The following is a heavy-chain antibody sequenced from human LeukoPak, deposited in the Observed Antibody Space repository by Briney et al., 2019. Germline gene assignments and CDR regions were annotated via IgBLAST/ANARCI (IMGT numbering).Heavy chain of an antibody. CDR3: ARMIQLHYYMDV. D-gene: IGHD5-18*01. CDR2: ISGSGGST. V-gene: IGHV3-23*01. J-gene: IGHJ6*03. CDR1: GFTFSSYG. Sequence: GGSLRLSCAASGFTFSSYGMSWVRQAPGKGLEWVSAISGSGGSTYYADSVKGRFTISRDNSKNTLYLQMNSLRAEDTAVYYCARMIQLHYYMDVWGKGTTVTISS.